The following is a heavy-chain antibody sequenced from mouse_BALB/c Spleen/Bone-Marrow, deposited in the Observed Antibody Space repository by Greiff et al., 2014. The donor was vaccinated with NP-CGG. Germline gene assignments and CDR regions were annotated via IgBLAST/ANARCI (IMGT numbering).Heavy chain of an antibody. J-gene: IGHJ2*01. Sequence: EVQLVESGGGLVQPGGSRKLSCAASGFTFSSFGMHWVRQAPEKWLEWVAYISSGSSTIYYADTVMGRFTISRDNPKNTLLLQMTSLRSEDTAMYYCARSGSSSGYFDYWGQGTTLTVSS. CDR2: ISSGSSTI. V-gene: IGHV5-17*02. CDR3: ARSGSSSGYFDY. D-gene: IGHD1-1*01. CDR1: GFTFSSFG.